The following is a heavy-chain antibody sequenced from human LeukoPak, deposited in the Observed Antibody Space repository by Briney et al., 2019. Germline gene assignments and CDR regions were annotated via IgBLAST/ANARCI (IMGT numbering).Heavy chain of an antibody. CDR2: FDPEDGET. D-gene: IGHD3-22*01. J-gene: IGHJ4*02. CDR3: ATGLYYYDSSGYSPMY. Sequence: ASVKVSCKVSGYTLTELSMHWVRQAPGKGHEWMGGFDPEDGETIYAQKFQGRVTMTEDTSTDTAYMELSSLRSEDTAVYYCATGLYYYDSSGYSPMYWGQGTLVTVSS. CDR1: GYTLTELS. V-gene: IGHV1-24*01.